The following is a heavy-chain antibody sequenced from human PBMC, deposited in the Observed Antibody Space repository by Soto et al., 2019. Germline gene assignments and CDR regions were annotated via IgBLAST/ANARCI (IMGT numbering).Heavy chain of an antibody. D-gene: IGHD6-19*01. CDR1: GYTFTNYH. Sequence: QVQVVQSGAEVKKPGASVKVSCKTSGYTFTNYHVHWVRQAPGQGREWMGAINPNGGSTTYAQNLQGRVTMTSDSSTSTVYMEMGSLRSDDSAVYYCALPKNTLGWYNFWGQGTLVTVS. CDR3: ALPKNTLGWYNF. J-gene: IGHJ4*02. CDR2: INPNGGST. V-gene: IGHV1-46*01.